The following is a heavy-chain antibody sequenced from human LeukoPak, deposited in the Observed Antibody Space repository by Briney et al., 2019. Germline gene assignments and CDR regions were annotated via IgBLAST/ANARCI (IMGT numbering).Heavy chain of an antibody. CDR2: ISYDGSNK. J-gene: IGHJ3*02. CDR3: ADAPSPLDYGDYDAFDI. D-gene: IGHD4-17*01. Sequence: GGSLRLYCAASGFTFSSYAMHWVRHAPGKGLERVAVISYDGSNKYYADSVKGRFTISRDNSKNTLYLQMNSLRAEDTAVYYCADAPSPLDYGDYDAFDIWGQGTMVTVSS. V-gene: IGHV3-30*04. CDR1: GFTFSSYA.